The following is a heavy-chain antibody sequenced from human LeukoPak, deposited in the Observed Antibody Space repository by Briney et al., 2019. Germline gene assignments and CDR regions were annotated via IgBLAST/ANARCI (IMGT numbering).Heavy chain of an antibody. Sequence: PSETLSLTCTVSGGSISSSSYYWGWIRQPPGKGLEWIGSIYYSGSTYYNPSLKSRVTISVDTSKNQFSLKLSSVTAADTAVYYCARPSRGGSRAYYFDYWGQGTLVTVSS. CDR1: GGSISSSSYY. J-gene: IGHJ4*02. CDR3: ARPSRGGSRAYYFDY. V-gene: IGHV4-39*01. D-gene: IGHD2-15*01. CDR2: IYYSGST.